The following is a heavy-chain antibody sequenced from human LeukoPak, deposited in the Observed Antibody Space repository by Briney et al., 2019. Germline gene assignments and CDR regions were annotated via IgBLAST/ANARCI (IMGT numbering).Heavy chain of an antibody. CDR2: ISATSSYI. Sequence: PGGSLRLSCAASGFTFSSYSMNWVRQTPGKGLEWVSSISATSSYIYYADSARGRFTISRDNAQNSLYLQMNSLRAEDTAVYYCARGGFDPWGQGTLVTVSS. V-gene: IGHV3-21*01. CDR1: GFTFSSYS. CDR3: ARGGFDP. D-gene: IGHD6-25*01. J-gene: IGHJ5*02.